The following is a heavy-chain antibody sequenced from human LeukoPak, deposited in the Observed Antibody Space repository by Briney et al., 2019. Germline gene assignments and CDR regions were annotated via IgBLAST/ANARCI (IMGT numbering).Heavy chain of an antibody. CDR2: ISSSGGST. D-gene: IGHD1/OR15-1a*01. V-gene: IGHV3-23*01. J-gene: IGHJ4*02. Sequence: GGSLRLSCAASGFAFRSYAMSWVRQAPGKGLEGVSGISSSGGSTDYADSVKGRFTISRDNSKNTLYLQMNSLTVEDTAIYYCAKLKGRATMPAGSGYWGQGTLLTVSS. CDR1: GFAFRSYA. CDR3: AKLKGRATMPAGSGY.